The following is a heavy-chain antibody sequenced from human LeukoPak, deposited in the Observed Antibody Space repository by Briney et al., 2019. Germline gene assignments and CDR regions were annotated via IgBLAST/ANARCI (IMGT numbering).Heavy chain of an antibody. V-gene: IGHV4-61*02. Sequence: TSETLSLTCTVSGGSISSGSYYWSWIRQPAGKGLEWIGRIYTSGSTNYNPSLKSRVTISVDTSKNRSSLKLSSVTAADTAVYYCARGAAAANLWGQGTLVTVSS. CDR3: ARGAAAANL. CDR1: GGSISSGSYY. D-gene: IGHD6-13*01. CDR2: IYTSGST. J-gene: IGHJ5*02.